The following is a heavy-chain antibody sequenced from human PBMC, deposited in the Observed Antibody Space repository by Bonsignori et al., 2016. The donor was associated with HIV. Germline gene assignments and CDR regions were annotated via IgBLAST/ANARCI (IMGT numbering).Heavy chain of an antibody. J-gene: IGHJ4*02. Sequence: WIRQPPGKALEWLARLDWDDDKFYSASLKTRVTISKDTSKNQVVLTMTNMDPLDTATYFCARVIDGYNYYGHDYWGQGTLVTVSS. CDR2: LDWDDDK. CDR3: ARVIDGYNYYGHDY. D-gene: IGHD5-24*01. V-gene: IGHV2-70*04.